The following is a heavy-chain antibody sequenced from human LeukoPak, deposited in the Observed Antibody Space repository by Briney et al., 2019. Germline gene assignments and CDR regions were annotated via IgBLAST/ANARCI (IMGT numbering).Heavy chain of an antibody. CDR3: ARQPQYYYDSSAYWNY. CDR2: ISGSGGST. J-gene: IGHJ4*02. CDR1: GFTFSSYA. Sequence: GGSLRLSCAASGFTFSSYAMNWVRQAPGMGLRRVSAISGSGGSTYYADSVKGRFTISRDNSKNTLYLQMNSLRAEDTAVYYCARQPQYYYDSSAYWNYWGQGTLVTVSS. D-gene: IGHD3-22*01. V-gene: IGHV3-23*01.